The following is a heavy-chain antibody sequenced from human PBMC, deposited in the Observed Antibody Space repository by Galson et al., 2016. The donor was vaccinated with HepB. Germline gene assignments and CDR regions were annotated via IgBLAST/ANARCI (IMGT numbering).Heavy chain of an antibody. CDR1: GDSISSNSYY. J-gene: IGHJ2*01. V-gene: IGHV4-39*07. CDR3: ARDLGYSYGTVGYFDL. D-gene: IGHD5-18*01. Sequence: ETLSLTCTVSGDSISSNSYYWGWIRQPPGKGLEWIGSIYSSGSTYYNPSLKSRVTISVDTSKNQFSLKLSSVTAADTAVYYCARDLGYSYGTVGYFDLWGRGTLVTVSS. CDR2: IYSSGST.